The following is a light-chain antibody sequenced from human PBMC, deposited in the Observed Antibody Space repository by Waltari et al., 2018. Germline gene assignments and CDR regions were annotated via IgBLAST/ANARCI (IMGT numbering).Light chain of an antibody. CDR3: SSFAGSNNYV. CDR1: SSDVCGYNY. J-gene: IGLJ1*01. Sequence: QSALTQPPSASGSPGQSVPISCPGTSSDVCGYNYVSWYQQHPGKAPKLMIHDVRNRPSGVPDRFSGSKSGNTASLTVSGLQAEDEADYYCSSFAGSNNYVFGTGTKVTVL. CDR2: DVR. V-gene: IGLV2-8*01.